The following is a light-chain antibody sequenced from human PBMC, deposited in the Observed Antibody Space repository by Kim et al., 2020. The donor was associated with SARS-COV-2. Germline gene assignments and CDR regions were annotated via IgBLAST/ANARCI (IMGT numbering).Light chain of an antibody. CDR3: QAWDSSTFYV. Sequence: VSPGQTASITCSGDKLGDKYACWYQHKPGQSPVLVIYQDSKRRSGIPERFSGSNSGNTATLTISGTQAMDEADYYCQAWDSSTFYVFGTGTKVTVL. CDR1: KLGDKY. CDR2: QDS. J-gene: IGLJ1*01. V-gene: IGLV3-1*01.